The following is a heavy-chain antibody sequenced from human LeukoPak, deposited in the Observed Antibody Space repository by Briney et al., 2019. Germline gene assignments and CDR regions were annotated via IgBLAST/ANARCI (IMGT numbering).Heavy chain of an antibody. Sequence: GGSLRLPCAASGFTFSSYWMHWVRQAPGKGLVWVSRINTDGSSTTYADSVKGRFTISRDNAKNTLYLQMNSLRADDTAVYYCAKGLMGATPYYFDYWGQGTLVTVSS. J-gene: IGHJ4*02. CDR3: AKGLMGATPYYFDY. D-gene: IGHD1-26*01. V-gene: IGHV3-74*01. CDR2: INTDGSST. CDR1: GFTFSSYW.